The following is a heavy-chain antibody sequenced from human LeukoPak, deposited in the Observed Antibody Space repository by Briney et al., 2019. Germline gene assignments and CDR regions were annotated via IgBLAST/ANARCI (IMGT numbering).Heavy chain of an antibody. CDR3: ARHSGYSSSWYYFDY. V-gene: IGHV4-39*01. CDR2: IYYSGST. D-gene: IGHD6-13*01. Sequence: SETLSLTCTVSGGSISSSSYYWGWIRQPPGKGLEWIGSIYYSGSTYYNPSLKSRLTISVDTSKNQFSLKLSSVTAADTAVYYCARHSGYSSSWYYFDYWGQGTLVTVSS. J-gene: IGHJ4*02. CDR1: GGSISSSSYY.